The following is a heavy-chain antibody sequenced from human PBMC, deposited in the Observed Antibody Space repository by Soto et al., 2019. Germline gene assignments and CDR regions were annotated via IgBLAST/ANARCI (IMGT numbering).Heavy chain of an antibody. CDR3: ATADCGGDCYSGGFNY. CDR2: VEFSGRT. V-gene: IGHV4-59*01. CDR1: GGSISSYY. Sequence: SETLSLTCTVSGGSISSYYWNRIRQPPGKGLEWIGYVEFSGRTNYNPSLRSRLTISVDTSKNQFSLKLSSVTAADTAVYYCATADCGGDCYSGGFNYWGQGTLVTVS. D-gene: IGHD2-21*02. J-gene: IGHJ4*02.